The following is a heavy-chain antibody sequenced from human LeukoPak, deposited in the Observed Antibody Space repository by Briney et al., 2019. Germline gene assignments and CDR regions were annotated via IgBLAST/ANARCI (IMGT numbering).Heavy chain of an antibody. J-gene: IGHJ3*02. CDR1: GFTFSSYA. V-gene: IGHV3-23*01. CDR3: AKDRRRLQDAFDI. CDR2: ISGSSGST. Sequence: PGGSLRLSCAASGFTFSSYAMSWVRQAPGKGLEWVSAISGSSGSTYYANSVKGRITISRDNSKNTLYLQMNSLRAEDTAVYYCAKDRRRLQDAFDIWGQGTMVTVSS.